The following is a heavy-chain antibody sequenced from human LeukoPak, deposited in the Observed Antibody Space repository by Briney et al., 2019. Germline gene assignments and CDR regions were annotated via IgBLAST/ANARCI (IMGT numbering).Heavy chain of an antibody. V-gene: IGHV4-4*07. Sequence: SETLSLTCSVSGGSISGYYWTWIRQPAGKGLEWIGRIYTSGSTNYNPSLKSRVTISVDTSKNQFSLKLSSVTAADTAVYYCARGYSSSWFDYWGPGTLVTVSS. D-gene: IGHD6-13*01. CDR2: IYTSGST. CDR1: GGSISGYY. CDR3: ARGYSSSWFDY. J-gene: IGHJ4*02.